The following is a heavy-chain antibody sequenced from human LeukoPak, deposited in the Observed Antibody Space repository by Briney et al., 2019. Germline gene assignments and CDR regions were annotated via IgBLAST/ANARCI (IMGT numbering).Heavy chain of an antibody. J-gene: IGHJ3*02. CDR2: ISPYNGNT. Sequence: ASVKVSCKASGYTFTGYYMHWVRQGPGQGLEWMGWISPYNGNTKYAQKFQGRVTVTTDTSTTTAYMDLRSLRSDDTAVYYCTRDHLAADGSDAFDIWGQGTMVTVSS. CDR1: GYTFTGYY. CDR3: TRDHLAADGSDAFDI. D-gene: IGHD6-13*01. V-gene: IGHV1-18*04.